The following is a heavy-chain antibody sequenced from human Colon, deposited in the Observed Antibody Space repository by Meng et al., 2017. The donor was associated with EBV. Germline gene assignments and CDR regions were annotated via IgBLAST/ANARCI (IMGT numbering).Heavy chain of an antibody. D-gene: IGHD3-10*01. CDR2: INHSGSA. J-gene: IGHJ4*02. CDR3: ARSLMSIYYGSGNYNTFDF. CDR1: GGSLSGYY. Sequence: QVQRQQWGAGLLKPSETLSLSCGVSGGSLSGYYWSWIRHFPGRTLEFIGDINHSGSANYNPSLRSRVTISLDTSKNQFSLKVTSVTAADTAVYYCARSLMSIYYGSGNYNTFDFWGQGTLVTVSS. V-gene: IGHV4-34*02.